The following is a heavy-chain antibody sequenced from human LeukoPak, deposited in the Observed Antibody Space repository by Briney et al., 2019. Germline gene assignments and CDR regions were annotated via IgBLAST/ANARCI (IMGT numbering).Heavy chain of an antibody. CDR1: GGSISSYY. Sequence: PSETLSLTCTVSGGSISSYYWSWIRQPPGKGLEWIGYIYYSGSTNYNPSLKSRFTISVDTSKNQFSLKLSSATAADTAVYYCARKVIGLEGWYYFDYWGQGTLVTVSS. D-gene: IGHD3/OR15-3a*01. V-gene: IGHV4-59*12. J-gene: IGHJ4*02. CDR2: IYYSGST. CDR3: ARKVIGLEGWYYFDY.